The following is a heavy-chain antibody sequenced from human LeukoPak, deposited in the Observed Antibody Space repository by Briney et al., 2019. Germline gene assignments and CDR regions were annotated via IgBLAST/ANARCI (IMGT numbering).Heavy chain of an antibody. CDR3: ARAEVLLWFGGKPPLWFDP. Sequence: GASVKVSCKASGYTFTSYGISWVRQAPGQELEWMGWISAYNGNTNYAQKLQGRVTMTTDTSTSTAYMELRSLRSDDTAVYYCARAEVLLWFGGKPPLWFDPWGQGTLVTVSS. J-gene: IGHJ5*02. CDR1: GYTFTSYG. CDR2: ISAYNGNT. V-gene: IGHV1-18*01. D-gene: IGHD3-10*01.